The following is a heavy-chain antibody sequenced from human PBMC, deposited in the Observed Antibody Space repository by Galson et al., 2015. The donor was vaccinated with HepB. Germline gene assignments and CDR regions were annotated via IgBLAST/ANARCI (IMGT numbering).Heavy chain of an antibody. Sequence: SLRLSCAASGFTFSNAWMSWVRQAPGKGLEWVGRIKSKTDGGTTDYAAPVKGRFTISRDDSKNTLYLQMNSLKTEDTAVYYCTTADDFVRHGNEVYWGQGTLVTVSS. CDR2: IKSKTDGGTT. D-gene: IGHD1-1*01. J-gene: IGHJ4*02. V-gene: IGHV3-15*01. CDR3: TTADDFVRHGNEVY. CDR1: GFTFSNAW.